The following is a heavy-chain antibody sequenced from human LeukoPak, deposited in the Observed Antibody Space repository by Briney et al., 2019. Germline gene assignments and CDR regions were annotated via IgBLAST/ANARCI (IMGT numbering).Heavy chain of an antibody. Sequence: ASVKVSCKASGGTFSSYAISWVRQAPGQGLEWMGRIIPILGIANYAQKFQGRVTITADKSTSTAYMELSSLRSEDTAVYYCARAVEYCSGGSCYSDWFDPWGQGTLVTVSS. CDR1: GGTFSSYA. D-gene: IGHD2-15*01. CDR2: IIPILGIA. CDR3: ARAVEYCSGGSCYSDWFDP. J-gene: IGHJ5*02. V-gene: IGHV1-69*04.